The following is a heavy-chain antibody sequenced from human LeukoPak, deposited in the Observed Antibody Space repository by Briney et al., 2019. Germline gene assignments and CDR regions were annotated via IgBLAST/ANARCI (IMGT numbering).Heavy chain of an antibody. Sequence: SETLSLTCAVYGGSFSGYYWSWIRQPPGKGLEWIGEINHSGSTNYNPSLKSRVTMSVDTSKNQFSLKLSSVTAADTAVYYCARDLGYCSSTSCYESWFDPWGQGTLVTVSS. CDR2: INHSGST. D-gene: IGHD2-2*01. CDR3: ARDLGYCSSTSCYESWFDP. J-gene: IGHJ5*02. V-gene: IGHV4-34*01. CDR1: GGSFSGYY.